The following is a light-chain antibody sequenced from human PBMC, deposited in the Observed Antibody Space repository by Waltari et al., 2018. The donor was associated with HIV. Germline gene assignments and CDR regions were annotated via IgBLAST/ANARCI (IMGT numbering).Light chain of an antibody. J-gene: IGKJ4*01. CDR3: QQYYSTPLT. CDR1: QSVLYNSDNKNY. Sequence: DIVMTQSPDSLPVSLGERATITCRSRQSVLYNSDNKNYLAWYQQKPGQPPKLLIHWASTRESGVPDRFSGSGSGTDFTLTISSLQAEDVAVYYCQQYYSTPLTFGGGTKVEIK. V-gene: IGKV4-1*01. CDR2: WAS.